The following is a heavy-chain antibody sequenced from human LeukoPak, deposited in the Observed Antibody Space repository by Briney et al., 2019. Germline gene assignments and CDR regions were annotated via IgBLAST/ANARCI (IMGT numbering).Heavy chain of an antibody. J-gene: IGHJ4*02. CDR3: ARSRATVTWFDY. V-gene: IGHV1-69*05. D-gene: IGHD5-18*01. CDR1: GGAFSSYA. CDR2: IILIFDTT. Sequence: ASVKVSCKTSGGAFSSYAITWVRQAPGQGLEWMGRIILIFDTTNYAQKFQGRVTITTDESTNTVYMELSSLRSEDTAVYFCARSRATVTWFDYWGQGTLVTVSS.